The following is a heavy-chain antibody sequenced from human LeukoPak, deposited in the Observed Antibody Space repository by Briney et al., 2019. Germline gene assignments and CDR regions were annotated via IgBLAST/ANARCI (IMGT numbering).Heavy chain of an antibody. CDR2: ISGSGRST. CDR3: AKGRNLPAIMDV. V-gene: IGHV3-23*01. J-gene: IGHJ6*02. Sequence: PGGSLRLSCAASGFTFSSYGMHWVRQAPGKGLEWVSAISGSGRSTYYADSVKGRFTISRDNSKNTLYLQMDSLRADDTAVYYCAKGRNLPAIMDVWGQGTTVTVSS. D-gene: IGHD1-14*01. CDR1: GFTFSSYG.